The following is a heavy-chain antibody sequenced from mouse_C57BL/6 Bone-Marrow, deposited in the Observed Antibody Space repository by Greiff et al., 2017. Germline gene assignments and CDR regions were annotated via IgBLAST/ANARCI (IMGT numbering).Heavy chain of an antibody. J-gene: IGHJ2*01. CDR3: ARQGTGTDY. V-gene: IGHV5-6*03. D-gene: IGHD4-1*01. CDR1: GFTFSSYS. Sequence: VKLMQSGGGLVKPGGSLKLSCAASGFTFSSYSMSWVRQTPEKRLEWVATISSGGSYTYYPDSVKGRFTISRDNAKNTLYLQMSSLKSEDTAMYYCARQGTGTDYWGQGTALTVSS. CDR2: ISSGGSYT.